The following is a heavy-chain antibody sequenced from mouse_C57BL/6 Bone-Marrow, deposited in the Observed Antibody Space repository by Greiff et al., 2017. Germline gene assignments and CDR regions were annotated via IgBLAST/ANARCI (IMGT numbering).Heavy chain of an antibody. CDR3: ARPSLSWYFDV. CDR2: INPSSGYT. J-gene: IGHJ1*03. D-gene: IGHD6-5*01. CDR1: GYTFTSYW. V-gene: IGHV1-7*01. Sequence: QVQLQQSGAELAKPGASVKLSCKASGYTFTSYWMHWVKQRPGQGLEWIGYINPSSGYTKSNQKFKDKATLTADKSSSTAYMQLSSLTYEDSAVYYCARPSLSWYFDVWGTGTTVTVSS.